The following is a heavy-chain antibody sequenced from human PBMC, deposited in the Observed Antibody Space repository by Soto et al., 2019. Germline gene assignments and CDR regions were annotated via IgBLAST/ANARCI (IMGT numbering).Heavy chain of an antibody. Sequence: PSETLSLTCTVSGGSISSGDYYWSWIRQPPGKGLEWIGYIYYSGSTYYNPSLKSRVTISVDTSKNQFSLKLSSVTAADTAVYYCAREGVPYSYARTWFDPWGQGTLVTVSS. J-gene: IGHJ5*02. D-gene: IGHD5-18*01. V-gene: IGHV4-30-4*01. CDR1: GGSISSGDYY. CDR2: IYYSGST. CDR3: AREGVPYSYARTWFDP.